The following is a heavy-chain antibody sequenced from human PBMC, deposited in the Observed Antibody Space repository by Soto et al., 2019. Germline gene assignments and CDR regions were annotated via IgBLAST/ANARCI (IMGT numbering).Heavy chain of an antibody. CDR2: ISGSGGST. Sequence: GGSLRLSCAASGFTFSSYAMSWVRQAPGKGLEWVSAISGSGGSTYYADSVKGRFTISRDNSKNTLYLQMNSLRAEDTAVYYWEKGARHTMIVVGPLSYGMDVWGQGTTVTVSS. CDR3: EKGARHTMIVVGPLSYGMDV. D-gene: IGHD3-22*01. J-gene: IGHJ6*02. CDR1: GFTFSSYA. V-gene: IGHV3-23*01.